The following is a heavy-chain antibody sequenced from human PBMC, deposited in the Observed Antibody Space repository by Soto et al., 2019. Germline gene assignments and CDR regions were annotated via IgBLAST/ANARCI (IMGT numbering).Heavy chain of an antibody. V-gene: IGHV3-7*01. D-gene: IGHD3-22*01. J-gene: IGHJ5*02. CDR1: GFTFSSYW. CDR2: IKQDGSEK. Sequence: PGGSLRLSCAASGFTFSSYWMSWVRQAPGKGLEWVANIKQDGSEKYYVDSVKGRFTISRDNAKNSLYLQMNSLRAEDTAVYYCARVVVSGSSGYRNWFDPWGQGTLVTVSS. CDR3: ARVVVSGSSGYRNWFDP.